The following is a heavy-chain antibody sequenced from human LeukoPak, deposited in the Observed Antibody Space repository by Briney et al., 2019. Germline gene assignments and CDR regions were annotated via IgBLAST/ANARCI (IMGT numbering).Heavy chain of an antibody. CDR2: IIPIFGTA. V-gene: IGHV1-69*06. D-gene: IGHD6-19*01. CDR1: GGTFSSYA. Sequence: SVKVSCKASGGTFSSYAISWVRQAPGQGLEWMGGIIPIFGTANYAQKFQGRVTITADKSTSTAYMELSSLRSEDTAVYYCARDLGGLRFPIAVTGPFDYWGQGTLVTVSS. CDR3: ARDLGGLRFPIAVTGPFDY. J-gene: IGHJ4*02.